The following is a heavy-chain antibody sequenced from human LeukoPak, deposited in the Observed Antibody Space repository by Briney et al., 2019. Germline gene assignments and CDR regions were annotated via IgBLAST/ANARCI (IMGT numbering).Heavy chain of an antibody. CDR1: GFTFSSHW. D-gene: IGHD3-3*01. J-gene: IGHJ6*03. V-gene: IGHV3-7*01. CDR2: IKQDGSEK. CDR3: ARNINNFWSGYLDYMDV. Sequence: PGGSLRLSCAASGFTFSSHWMNWVRQAPGKGLEWVAKIKQDGSEKYYAASVKGRFTISRDNAKNSLYLQLNSLRAEDTAVYYCARNINNFWSGYLDYMDVWGKGTTVTVSS.